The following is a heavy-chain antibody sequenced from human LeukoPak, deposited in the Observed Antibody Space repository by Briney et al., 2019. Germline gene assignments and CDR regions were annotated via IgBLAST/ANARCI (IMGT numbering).Heavy chain of an antibody. V-gene: IGHV4-30-4*08. J-gene: IGHJ5*02. CDR3: AKDALGDYDILTGPHWFDP. CDR2: IYYSGST. Sequence: SQTLSLTCTVSGGSISSGDYYWSWIRQPPGKGLEWIGYIYYSGSTYYNPSLKSRVTISVDTSKNQFSLKLSSVTAPDTAVYYCAKDALGDYDILTGPHWFDPWGQGTLVTVSS. D-gene: IGHD3-9*01. CDR1: GGSISSGDYY.